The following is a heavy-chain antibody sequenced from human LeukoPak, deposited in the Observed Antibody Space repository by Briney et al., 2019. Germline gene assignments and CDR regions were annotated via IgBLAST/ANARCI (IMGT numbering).Heavy chain of an antibody. V-gene: IGHV3-11*01. J-gene: IGHJ4*02. CDR3: ASGTYGRSYAY. CDR2: ISSSGNTI. D-gene: IGHD1-26*01. CDR1: GFTFSDYY. Sequence: GGSLRLSCAASGFTFSDYYMSWIRQAPGKGLAWVSYISSSGNTIYYADPVKGRFTIARDNAKNSLYLQMDSLRAEDTAVYYCASGTYGRSYAYWGQGTLVTVSS.